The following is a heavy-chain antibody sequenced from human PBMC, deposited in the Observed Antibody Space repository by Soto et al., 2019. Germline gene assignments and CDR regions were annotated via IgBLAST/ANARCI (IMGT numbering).Heavy chain of an antibody. CDR2: ISGSGGST. CDR1: GFTFSSYA. CDR3: AKDQFYSGSNFDY. D-gene: IGHD3-10*01. V-gene: IGHV3-23*01. Sequence: GGSLRLSCAASGFTFSSYAMSWVRQAPGKGLEWVSAISGSGGSTYYVDSVKGRFTISRDNSKNTLYLQMNSLRAEDTAVYYCAKDQFYSGSNFDYWGQGTLVTVSS. J-gene: IGHJ4*02.